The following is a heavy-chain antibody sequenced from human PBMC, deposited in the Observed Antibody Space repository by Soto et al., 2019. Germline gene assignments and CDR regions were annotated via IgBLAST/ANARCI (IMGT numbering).Heavy chain of an antibody. J-gene: IGHJ4*02. CDR1: GFTFTNYG. CDR2: ISGSGDRT. V-gene: IGHV3-23*01. CDR3: AKEMIASTLADFFDY. D-gene: IGHD2-21*01. Sequence: GGSLRLSCEASGFTFTNYGMTWVRQAPGKGLEWVSTISGSGDRTFYADSVKGRFTISRDNSKNTLYLQMNSLRAEDTAVYYCAKEMIASTLADFFDYWGQGTLVTVSS.